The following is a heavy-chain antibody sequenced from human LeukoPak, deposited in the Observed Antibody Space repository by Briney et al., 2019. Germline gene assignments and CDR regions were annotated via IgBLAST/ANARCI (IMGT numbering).Heavy chain of an antibody. CDR3: ARGMDDTPMAPGF. D-gene: IGHD5-18*01. CDR1: GGSISSYY. Sequence: SETLSLTCTVSGGSISSYYWSWIRQPPGKGLEWIGYIYYSGSTNYNPSLKSRVAISVDTSKNQFSLKLSSVTAADTAVYYCARGMDDTPMAPGFWGQGTLVTVSS. V-gene: IGHV4-59*01. CDR2: IYYSGST. J-gene: IGHJ4*02.